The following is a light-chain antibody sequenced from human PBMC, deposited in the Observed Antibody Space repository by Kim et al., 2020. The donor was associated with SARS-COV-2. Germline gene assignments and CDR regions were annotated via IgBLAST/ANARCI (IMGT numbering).Light chain of an antibody. V-gene: IGKV3-11*01. J-gene: IGKJ4*01. CDR2: DAY. CDR1: KSVSSY. CDR3: QQRNSWPLT. Sequence: EIVLTQSPATLSLSPGERATLSCRASKSVSSYLAWYQQKPGQAPRLLIYDAYNRATGNPARFSGSGSGTDFTLTISSLEPEDFAVYYCQQRNSWPLTFGGGTKLEI.